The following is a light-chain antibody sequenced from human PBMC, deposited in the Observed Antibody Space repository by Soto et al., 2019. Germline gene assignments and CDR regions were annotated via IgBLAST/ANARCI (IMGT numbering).Light chain of an antibody. V-gene: IGKV3-20*01. J-gene: IGKJ1*01. CDR2: GAS. CDR1: QSVRSSY. CDR3: QQYGNSPQT. Sequence: EVGLTQAPGTLSLSPGESATVSCRASQSVRSSYLAWYQQKPGQAPRLLIHGASSRATGIPDSFSGTGCGTDFTLTISSLEPEDFAVFYCQQYGNSPQTFGQGTNVDIK.